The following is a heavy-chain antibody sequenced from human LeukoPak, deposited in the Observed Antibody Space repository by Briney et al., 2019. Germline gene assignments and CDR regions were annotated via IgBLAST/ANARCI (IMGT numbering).Heavy chain of an antibody. J-gene: IGHJ4*02. V-gene: IGHV1-18*04. CDR2: ISAYNGNT. CDR1: GYTFTNYG. Sequence: PGASMKVSCKASGYTFTNYGISWVRQAPGQGLEWMAWISAYNGNTNYPQKFQDRVTMTTDTSTSTASMELRSLTSDDTAVYYCARDSSVAGSFDSWGQGTLVTVSS. D-gene: IGHD6-19*01. CDR3: ARDSSVAGSFDS.